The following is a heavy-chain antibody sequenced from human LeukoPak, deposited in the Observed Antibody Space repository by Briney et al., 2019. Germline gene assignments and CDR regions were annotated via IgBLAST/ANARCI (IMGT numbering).Heavy chain of an antibody. CDR1: GFTFSSYG. Sequence: GGSLRLSCAASGFTFSSYGMHWVRQAPGKGLEWVAFIRYDGSNKYYADSVKGRFTISRDNSKNTLYLQMNSLRAEDTAVYYCAKGDYGSVNAFDIWGQGTMVTVSS. J-gene: IGHJ3*02. CDR2: IRYDGSNK. D-gene: IGHD3-10*01. V-gene: IGHV3-30*02. CDR3: AKGDYGSVNAFDI.